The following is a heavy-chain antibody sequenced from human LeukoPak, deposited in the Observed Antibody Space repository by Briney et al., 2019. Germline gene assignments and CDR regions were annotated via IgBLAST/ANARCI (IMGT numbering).Heavy chain of an antibody. CDR3: ARDLGGSGSYYYYYYGMDV. D-gene: IGHD3-10*01. CDR1: GFTFSSFA. CDR2: ISGSGSST. Sequence: GGSLRLSCSASGFTFSSFAMSWVRQAPGKGLEWVSSISGSGSSTYYADSVKGRFTISRDNSKNTLYLQMNSLRAEDTAVYYCARDLGGSGSYYYYYYGMDVWGQGTTVTVSS. J-gene: IGHJ6*02. V-gene: IGHV3-23*01.